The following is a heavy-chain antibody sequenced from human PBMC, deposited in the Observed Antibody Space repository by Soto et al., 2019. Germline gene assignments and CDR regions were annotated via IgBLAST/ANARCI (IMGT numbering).Heavy chain of an antibody. V-gene: IGHV3-23*01. CDR1: GFTFDKYA. D-gene: IGHD4-17*01. J-gene: IGHJ2*01. CDR3: AKVFCGDSDWYFDL. Sequence: EVQLLESGGGLVQPGGSLRLSCAASGFTFDKYAMNWVRQAPGKGLEWVSTISTSGGKTYYADSVKGRFTISRSNSKNTLYLQLNSLRAEDTAVYYCAKVFCGDSDWYFDLWGRGTLVTVSS. CDR2: ISTSGGKT.